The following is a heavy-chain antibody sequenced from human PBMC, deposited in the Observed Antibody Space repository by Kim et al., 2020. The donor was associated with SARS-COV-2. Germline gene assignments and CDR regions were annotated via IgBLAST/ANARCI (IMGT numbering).Heavy chain of an antibody. D-gene: IGHD6-19*01. V-gene: IGHV3-74*01. J-gene: IGHJ4*02. Sequence: YADSVKGRFTIARDNAKNTLYLQMNSLRAEDTGVYYCARRQFTSGWYYFDYWGQGTLVTVSS. CDR3: ARRQFTSGWYYFDY.